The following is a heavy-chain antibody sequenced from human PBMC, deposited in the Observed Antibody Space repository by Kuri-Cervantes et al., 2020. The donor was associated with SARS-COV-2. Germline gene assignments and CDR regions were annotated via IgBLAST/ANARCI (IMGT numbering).Heavy chain of an antibody. CDR1: GFTFSSYS. V-gene: IGHV3-21*01. D-gene: IGHD6-6*01. Sequence: GESLKISCAASGFTFSSYSMYWVRQAPGKGLEWVSFISSSSNYIYYADSLKGRFTISRDNAKNSLYLQMNSPRAEDTAVYYCARDGSRYSTSSFNYYYYMDVWGKGTTVTVSS. CDR2: ISSSSNYI. CDR3: ARDGSRYSTSSFNYYYYMDV. J-gene: IGHJ6*03.